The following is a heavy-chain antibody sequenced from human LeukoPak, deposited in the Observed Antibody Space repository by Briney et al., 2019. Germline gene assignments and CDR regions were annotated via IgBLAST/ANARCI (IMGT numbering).Heavy chain of an antibody. CDR2: IKQDGSEK. V-gene: IGHV3-7*01. D-gene: IGHD3-22*01. J-gene: IGHJ4*02. CDR1: GFTFSRYW. Sequence: GGSLRLSCAASGFTFSRYWMNWVRQAPGKGLEWVANIKQDGSEKYYVDSVKGRFTISRDNAKNSLYLQMNSLRAEDTAVYYCARDGATYYYEDGYFDYWGQGTLVTVSS. CDR3: ARDGATYYYEDGYFDY.